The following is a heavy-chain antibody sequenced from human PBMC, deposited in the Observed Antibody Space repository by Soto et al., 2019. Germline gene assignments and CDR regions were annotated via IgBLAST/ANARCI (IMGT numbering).Heavy chain of an antibody. CDR3: ARVRGSTGFNYYYYYYMDV. Sequence: GGSLRLSCAASGFTFSSYDMHWVRQATGKGLEWVSAIGTAGDTYYPGSVKGRFTISRENAKNSLYLQMNSLRAEDTAVYYCARVRGSTGFNYYYYYYMDVWGKGTTVTVSS. D-gene: IGHD2-2*01. CDR2: IGTAGDT. V-gene: IGHV3-13*01. J-gene: IGHJ6*03. CDR1: GFTFSSYD.